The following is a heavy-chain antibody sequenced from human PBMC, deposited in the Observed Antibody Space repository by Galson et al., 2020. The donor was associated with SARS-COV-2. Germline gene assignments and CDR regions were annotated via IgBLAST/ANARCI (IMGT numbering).Heavy chain of an antibody. CDR3: ARGRGIFGVVTKDYWYFDL. J-gene: IGHJ2*01. V-gene: IGHV4-59*01. D-gene: IGHD3-3*01. Sequence: SETLSLTCTVSGGSISSYYWSWIRQPPGKGLEWIGYIYYSGSTNYNPSLKSRVTISVDTSKNQFSLKLSSVTAADTAVYYCARGRGIFGVVTKDYWYFDLWGRGTLVTVSS. CDR2: IYYSGST. CDR1: GGSISSYY.